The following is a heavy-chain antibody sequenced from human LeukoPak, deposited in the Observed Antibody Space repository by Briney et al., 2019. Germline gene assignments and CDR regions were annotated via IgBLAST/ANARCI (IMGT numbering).Heavy chain of an antibody. CDR1: GLSFSSYS. CDR2: ISSSSSYI. J-gene: IGHJ4*02. V-gene: IGHV3-21*01. CDR3: ARDGPFGTVRGVPVFYFDY. D-gene: IGHD3-10*01. Sequence: GGSLRLSCAASGLSFSSYSMNWVRQAPGKGLEWVSSISSSSSYIYYADSVKGRFTISRDNAKNSLYLQMNSLRAEDTAVYYCARDGPFGTVRGVPVFYFDYWGQGTLVTVSS.